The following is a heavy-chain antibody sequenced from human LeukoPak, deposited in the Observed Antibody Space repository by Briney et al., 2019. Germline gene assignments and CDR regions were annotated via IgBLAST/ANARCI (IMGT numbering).Heavy chain of an antibody. Sequence: SETLSLTCTVSGGSISGYYWSWIRLPPGKGVEWIGFIHYTGSTDYNPSLKSRVTISMDTSNNQLALRLTSVTAADTAVYYCARKGEHYYDSGKLWPAWFDSWGQGTLVTVSS. V-gene: IGHV4-59*01. CDR3: ARKGEHYYDSGKLWPAWFDS. CDR2: IHYTGST. D-gene: IGHD3-10*01. J-gene: IGHJ5*01. CDR1: GGSISGYY.